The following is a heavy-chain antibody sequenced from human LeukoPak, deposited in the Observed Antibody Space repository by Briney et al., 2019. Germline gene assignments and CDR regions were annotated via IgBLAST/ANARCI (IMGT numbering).Heavy chain of an antibody. J-gene: IGHJ4*02. V-gene: IGHV3-7*01. CDR1: GFTFSSYW. D-gene: IGHD1-26*01. CDR2: IKQDGSEK. CDR3: ARQFVGATYFDY. Sequence: GGSLRLSCAASGFTFSSYWMTWVRQAPGKGLEWVANIKQDGSEKYYVDSVKGRFTISRDNAKNSLYLQMNSLRADDTAVYYCARQFVGATYFDYWGQGTLVTVSS.